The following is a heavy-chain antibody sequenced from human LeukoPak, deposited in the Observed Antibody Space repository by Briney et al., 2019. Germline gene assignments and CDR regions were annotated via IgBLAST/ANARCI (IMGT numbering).Heavy chain of an antibody. CDR2: IYYSGST. J-gene: IGHJ5*02. CDR3: ARTFVSEDILTGYPINWFDP. V-gene: IGHV4-31*03. Sequence: SQTLSLTCTVSGVSISSGGYDWRWLRQQPGKGLEWIGYIYYSGSTYYNPSLKSRVTISVDTSKNQFSLKLSSVTAADTAVYYCARTFVSEDILTGYPINWFDPWGQGTLVTVS. D-gene: IGHD3-9*01. CDR1: GVSISSGGYD.